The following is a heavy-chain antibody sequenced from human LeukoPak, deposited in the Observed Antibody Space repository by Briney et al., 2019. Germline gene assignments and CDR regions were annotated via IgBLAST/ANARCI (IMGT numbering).Heavy chain of an antibody. J-gene: IGHJ4*02. Sequence: GGSLRLSCEVSRFTFSSFAMTWVRQAPGKGLEWVSYISSSGSTIYYADSVKGQFTISRDNAKNSLYLQMNSLRAEDTAVYYCARLHSSGYYPFDYWGQGTLVTVSS. D-gene: IGHD3-22*01. CDR3: ARLHSSGYYPFDY. V-gene: IGHV3-48*03. CDR2: ISSSGSTI. CDR1: RFTFSSFA.